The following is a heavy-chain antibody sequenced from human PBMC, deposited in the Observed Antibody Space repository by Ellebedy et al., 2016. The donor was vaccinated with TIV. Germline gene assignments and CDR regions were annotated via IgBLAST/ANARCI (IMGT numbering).Heavy chain of an antibody. Sequence: MPSETLSLTCTVSGGSINSYYWSWIRQPPGKGLEWIGYVYYTGSTNYNPSLKSRVTISVDTSKNQFSLKLTSVTAADTAVYYCARGGYNWNDAYYYYMDVWGKGTTVTVSS. CDR3: ARGGYNWNDAYYYYMDV. CDR2: VYYTGST. CDR1: GGSINSYY. D-gene: IGHD1-20*01. J-gene: IGHJ6*03. V-gene: IGHV4-59*01.